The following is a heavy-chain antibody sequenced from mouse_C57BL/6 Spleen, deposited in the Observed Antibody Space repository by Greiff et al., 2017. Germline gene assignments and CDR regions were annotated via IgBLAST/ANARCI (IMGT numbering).Heavy chain of an antibody. CDR1: GYAFSSSW. CDR3: AGTTVVAPFAY. J-gene: IGHJ3*01. V-gene: IGHV1-82*01. D-gene: IGHD1-1*01. Sequence: QVQLQQSGPELVKPGASVKISCKASGYAFSSSWMNWVKQRPGKGLEWIGRIYPGDGDTNYNGKFKGKATLTADKSSSTAYMQLSSLTSEDSAVYFCAGTTVVAPFAYGGQGTLVTVSA. CDR2: IYPGDGDT.